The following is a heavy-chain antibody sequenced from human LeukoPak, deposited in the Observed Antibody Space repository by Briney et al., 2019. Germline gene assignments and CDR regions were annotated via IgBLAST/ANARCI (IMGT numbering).Heavy chain of an antibody. V-gene: IGHV1-2*02. CDR3: ARADGLLGYSSIDY. CDR2: INPNSGGT. Sequence: ASVKVSCKASGCTFTGYYMHWVRQAPGQGLEWMGWINPNSGGTNYAQKFQGRVTMTRDTSISTAYMELSRLRSDDTAVYYCARADGLLGYSSIDYWGQGTLVTVSS. CDR1: GCTFTGYY. D-gene: IGHD5-18*01. J-gene: IGHJ4*02.